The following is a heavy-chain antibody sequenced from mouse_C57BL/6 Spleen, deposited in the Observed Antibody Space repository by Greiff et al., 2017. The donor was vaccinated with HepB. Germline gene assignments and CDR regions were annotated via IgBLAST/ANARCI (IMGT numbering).Heavy chain of an antibody. CDR2: INPNNGGT. V-gene: IGHV1-26*01. CDR3: ARDYYGGAY. J-gene: IGHJ3*01. Sequence: VQLQQSGPELVKPGASVKISCKASGYTFTDYYMNWVKQSHGKSLEWIGDINPNNGGTSYNQKFKGKATLTVDKPSSTAYMELRSLTSEDSAVYYCARDYYGGAYWGQGTLVTVSA. D-gene: IGHD1-1*01. CDR1: GYTFTDYY.